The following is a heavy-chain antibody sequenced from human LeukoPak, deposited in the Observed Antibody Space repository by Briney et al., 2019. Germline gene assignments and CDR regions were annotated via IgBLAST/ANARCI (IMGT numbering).Heavy chain of an antibody. V-gene: IGHV3-21*01. CDR1: GFTVSKNY. CDR2: ISSSSSYI. CDR3: ARDLWHIARYGHYMDV. D-gene: IGHD2-21*01. Sequence: GGSLRLSCAASGFTVSKNYMSWVRQAPGKGLEWVSFISSSSSYIYYADSVKGRFTISRDNAKNSLYLQMNSLRAEDTAVYYCARDLWHIARYGHYMDVWGKGTTVTISS. J-gene: IGHJ6*03.